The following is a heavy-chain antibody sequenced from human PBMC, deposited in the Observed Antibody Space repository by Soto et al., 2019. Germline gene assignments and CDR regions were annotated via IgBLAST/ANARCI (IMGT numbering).Heavy chain of an antibody. CDR2: IYYSGST. D-gene: IGHD2-8*01. V-gene: IGHV4-59*01. Sequence: SETLSLTCTVSGGSISSYYWSWIRQPPGKGLEWIGYIYYSGSTNYNPSLKSRVTISVDTSKNQFSLKLSSVTAADTAVYYCARVPPNAHAIPYYFDYWGQGTLVTVSS. CDR1: GGSISSYY. CDR3: ARVPPNAHAIPYYFDY. J-gene: IGHJ4*02.